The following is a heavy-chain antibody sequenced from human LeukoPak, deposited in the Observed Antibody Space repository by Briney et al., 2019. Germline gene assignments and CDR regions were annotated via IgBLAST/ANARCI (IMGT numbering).Heavy chain of an antibody. CDR3: ARGTLARVIAARYYYYYYMDV. D-gene: IGHD6-6*01. CDR2: INPNSGGT. V-gene: IGHV1-2*02. CDR1: GYTFTGYY. J-gene: IGHJ6*03. Sequence: ASVKVSCKASGYTFTGYYMHWVRQAPGQGLEWMGWINPNSGGTNYTQKFQGRVTMTRDTSISTAYMELSRLRSDDTAVYYCARGTLARVIAARYYYYYYMDVWGKGTTVTVSS.